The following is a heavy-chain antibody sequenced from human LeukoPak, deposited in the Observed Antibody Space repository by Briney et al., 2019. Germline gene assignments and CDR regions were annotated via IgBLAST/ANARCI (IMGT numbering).Heavy chain of an antibody. D-gene: IGHD7-27*01. CDR1: GFTFTDHY. J-gene: IGHJ4*02. Sequence: ASVTVSCKASGFTFTDHYMHWVRQAPGQGLEWMGWINRKRGDTNYAQNFQDRVTMTRDTSTSTVYMELSRLTVDDTAVYYCARDHDWGVDYWGQGTLVTVSS. CDR2: INRKRGDT. CDR3: ARDHDWGVDY. V-gene: IGHV1-2*02.